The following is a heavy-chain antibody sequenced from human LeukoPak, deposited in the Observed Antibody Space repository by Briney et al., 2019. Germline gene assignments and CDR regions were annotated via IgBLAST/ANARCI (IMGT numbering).Heavy chain of an antibody. J-gene: IGHJ4*02. Sequence: GSLRLSCAASGFTFSSYWMSWVRQAPGKGLEWVANIKQDGSEKYYVDSVKGRFTISRDNAKNSLYLQMNRLRAEDTAGYYWARAKEYGDYIDYWGQGTLVTVSS. V-gene: IGHV3-7*01. CDR3: ARAKEYGDYIDY. CDR2: IKQDGSEK. CDR1: GFTFSSYW. D-gene: IGHD4-17*01.